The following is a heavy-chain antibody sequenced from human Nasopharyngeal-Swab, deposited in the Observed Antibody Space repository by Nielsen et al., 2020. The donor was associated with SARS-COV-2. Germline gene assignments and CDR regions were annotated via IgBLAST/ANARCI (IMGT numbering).Heavy chain of an antibody. D-gene: IGHD3-9*01. V-gene: IGHV3-48*03. J-gene: IGHJ6*02. CDR3: AREGSFRYFDWLLYPLYYGMDV. CDR2: ISSSGSTI. Sequence: VRQAPGKGLEWVSYISSSGSTIYYADSVKGRFTISRDNAKNSLYLQMNSLRAEDTAVYYCAREGSFRYFDWLLYPLYYGMDVWGQGTTVTVSS.